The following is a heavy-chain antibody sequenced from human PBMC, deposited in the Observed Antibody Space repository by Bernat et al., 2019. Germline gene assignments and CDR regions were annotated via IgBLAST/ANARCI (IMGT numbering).Heavy chain of an antibody. D-gene: IGHD6-13*01. Sequence: EVQLVESGGGLIQPGGSLRLSCAASGFTVSSNYMSWVRQAPGRGLEWVSVIYSGGSTNYADSVKGRFTISRDNSKNTVYLQMNSLRGEDTDVYYCARELSAGQQAFDLWGQGTMVTVSS. CDR1: GFTVSSNY. V-gene: IGHV3-53*01. CDR2: IYSGGST. J-gene: IGHJ3*01. CDR3: ARELSAGQQAFDL.